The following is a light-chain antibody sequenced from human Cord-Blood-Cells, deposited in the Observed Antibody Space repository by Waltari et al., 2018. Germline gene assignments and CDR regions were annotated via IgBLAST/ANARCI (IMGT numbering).Light chain of an antibody. J-gene: IGKJ2*01. V-gene: IGKV3-15*01. CDR3: QQYNNWPPSYT. CDR1: QSVSSN. CDR2: GAS. Sequence: EIVMTQSPDNMSVSLGERATPSCRASQSVSSNLAWYQQKPGQAPRLLIYGASTRATGIPARFSGSGSGTEFTLTISSLQSEDFAVYYCQQYNNWPPSYTFGQGTKLEIK.